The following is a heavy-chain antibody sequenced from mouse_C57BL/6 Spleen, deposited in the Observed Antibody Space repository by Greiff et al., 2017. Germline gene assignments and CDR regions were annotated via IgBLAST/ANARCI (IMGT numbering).Heavy chain of an antibody. V-gene: IGHV1-72*01. CDR2: IDPNSGGT. J-gene: IGHJ2*01. CDR3: ARSPLGDCIDY. CDR1: GYTFTSYW. D-gene: IGHD2-13*01. Sequence: QVQLQQSGAELVKPGASVKLSCKASGYTFTSYWIHWVKQRPGRGLEWLGRIDPNSGGTTYNEKFKSKATLTVDKPSRTAYMQRSILTSEDSAVDYCARSPLGDCIDYWGQGTTLTVSS.